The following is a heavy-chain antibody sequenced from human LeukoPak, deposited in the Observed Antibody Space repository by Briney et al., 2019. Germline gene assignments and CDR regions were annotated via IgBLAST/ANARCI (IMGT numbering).Heavy chain of an antibody. D-gene: IGHD2-21*01. CDR2: IYYSGST. CDR1: GGSISSYY. J-gene: IGHJ4*02. Sequence: SETLSLTCTVSGGSISSYYWSWIRQPPGKGLEWIGYIYYSGSTNYSPSLKSRVTISVDTSKNQFSLKLSSVTAADTAVYYCARGSVAVMLGYWGQGTLVTVSS. CDR3: ARGSVAVMLGY. V-gene: IGHV4-59*01.